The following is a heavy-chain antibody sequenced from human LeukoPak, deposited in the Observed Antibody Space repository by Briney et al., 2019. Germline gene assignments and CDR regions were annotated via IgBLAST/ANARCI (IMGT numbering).Heavy chain of an antibody. D-gene: IGHD6-13*01. CDR2: FYTSGTA. CDR1: GGSISSYD. V-gene: IGHV4-4*07. CDR3: ARERQAAGSYWFDP. Sequence: SETLSLTCTVSGGSISSYDWSWIRQSAGKGLEWIGRFYTSGTANFNPYFNSRVTMSVDTSKNQFSLKLRSVTAGGTAVYYCARERQAAGSYWFDPWGQGTLVTVSS. J-gene: IGHJ5*02.